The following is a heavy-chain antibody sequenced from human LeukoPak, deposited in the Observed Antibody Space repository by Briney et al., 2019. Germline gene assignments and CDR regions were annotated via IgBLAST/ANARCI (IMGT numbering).Heavy chain of an antibody. CDR1: GGSFSGYY. D-gene: IGHD3-16*01. CDR2: INHSGST. J-gene: IGHJ3*02. Sequence: SETLSLTCAVSGGSFSGYYWSWIRQPPGKGLEWIGEINHSGSTNYNPSLKSRVTLSVDTSKNQFSLKLSSVTAADTAVYYCARAGWGKGAFDIWGQGTMVTVSS. V-gene: IGHV4-34*01. CDR3: ARAGWGKGAFDI.